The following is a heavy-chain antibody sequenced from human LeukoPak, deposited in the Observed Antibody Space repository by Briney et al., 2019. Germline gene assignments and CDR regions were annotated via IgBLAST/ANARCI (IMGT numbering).Heavy chain of an antibody. CDR2: IKQDGSEK. D-gene: IGHD4-17*01. J-gene: IGHJ4*02. Sequence: GGSLRLSCAAFGFTFSSYWMSWVRQAPGKGLEWVANIKQDGSEKYYVDSVKGRFTISRDNAKNSLYLQMNSLRAEDTAVYYCARDRYGDYYYWGQGTLVTVSS. V-gene: IGHV3-7*01. CDR3: ARDRYGDYYY. CDR1: GFTFSSYW.